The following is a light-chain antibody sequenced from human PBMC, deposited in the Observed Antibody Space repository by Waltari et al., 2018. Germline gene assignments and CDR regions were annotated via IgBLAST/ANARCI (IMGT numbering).Light chain of an antibody. CDR2: GAS. V-gene: IGKV1-27*01. CDR3: PHDDNPPWT. Sequence: DIQMTQSPSSLSASVGDRVTVTCRASQGINKELSWYQQKPGKAPTLLIYGASTLQTGVSPRFAGGGSGTELALGITSLQPEDVGTYYCPHDDNPPWTFGQGTKVEIK. CDR1: QGINKE. J-gene: IGKJ1*01.